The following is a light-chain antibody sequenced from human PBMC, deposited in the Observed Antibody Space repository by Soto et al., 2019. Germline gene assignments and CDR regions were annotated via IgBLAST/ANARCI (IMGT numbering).Light chain of an antibody. CDR1: SGDVGSYNL. CDR2: EGT. V-gene: IGLV2-23*01. J-gene: IGLJ2*01. CDR3: CSYAAGSVLV. Sequence: QSALTQPASVSGSPGQSITISCTGTSGDVGSYNLVSWYRHHPGKAPKLMIYEGTKRPSGVSNRFSGSKSGDTASLTIYGIQAEDEADYYCCSYAAGSVLVFGGGTKVTVL.